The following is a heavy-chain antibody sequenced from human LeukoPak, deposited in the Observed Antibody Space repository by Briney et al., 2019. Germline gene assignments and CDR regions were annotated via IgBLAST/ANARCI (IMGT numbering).Heavy chain of an antibody. V-gene: IGHV4-59*01. Sequence: SETLSLTCTVSGGSISSYYWNWIRQPPGKGLEWIGSIYDSGSTNYNPSLKSRVTISVDPSKNQFSLKLSSVTAAHTAVYYCATSLSNYYNYYMDVWGKGTTVTVSS. J-gene: IGHJ6*03. D-gene: IGHD2/OR15-2a*01. CDR2: IYDSGST. CDR3: ATSLSNYYNYYMDV. CDR1: GGSISSYY.